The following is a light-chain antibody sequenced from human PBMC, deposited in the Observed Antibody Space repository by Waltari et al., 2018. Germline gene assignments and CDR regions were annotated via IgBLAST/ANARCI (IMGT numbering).Light chain of an antibody. V-gene: IGLV2-14*01. J-gene: IGLJ1*01. CDR2: EVS. CDR1: SSAVGGYNF. CDR3: GSYTSSSTYV. Sequence: QSALTQPASVSGSPGQSITISCTGTSSAVGGYNFVSWYQHHPGKAPKLMIYEVSNRPSGVSNRFSGSKSGNTASLTISGLQAEDEADYYCGSYTSSSTYVFGTGTKVTVL.